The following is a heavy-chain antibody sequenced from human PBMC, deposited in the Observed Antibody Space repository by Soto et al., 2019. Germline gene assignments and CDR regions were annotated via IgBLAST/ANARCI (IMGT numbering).Heavy chain of an antibody. V-gene: IGHV4-61*01. CDR2: IYYSGST. CDR3: AGDSGDFWSGLPAGWFDP. D-gene: IGHD3-3*01. J-gene: IGHJ5*02. Sequence: SETLSLTCAVSGDSISSSKWWSWMRQPPGKGREGIGYIYYSGSTNYNPSLKSRVTISVDTSKNQFSLKLSSVTAADTAVYYCAGDSGDFWSGLPAGWFDPWGQGTLVTVSS. CDR1: GDSISSSKW.